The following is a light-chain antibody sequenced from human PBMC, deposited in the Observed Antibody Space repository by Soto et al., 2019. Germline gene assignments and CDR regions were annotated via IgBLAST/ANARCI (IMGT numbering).Light chain of an antibody. V-gene: IGLV2-14*01. J-gene: IGLJ1*01. CDR1: SSDVGGYNY. CDR2: EVS. CDR3: SSYTSSSTPDV. Sequence: QSARTQPASVSGSPGQSITISCTGTSSDVGGYNYVSWYQQHPGKAPKLMIYEVSNRPSGVSNRFSGSKSGNTASLTISGLQAEDEADYYCSSYTSSSTPDVFGTGTKVTVL.